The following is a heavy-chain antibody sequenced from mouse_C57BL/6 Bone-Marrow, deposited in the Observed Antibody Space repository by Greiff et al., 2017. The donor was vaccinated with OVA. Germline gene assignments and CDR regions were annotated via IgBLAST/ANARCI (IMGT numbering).Heavy chain of an antibody. CDR2: INPSSGYT. D-gene: IGHD1-1*01. CDR1: GYTFTSYW. CDR3: ARRPYGSSYDWYFDV. J-gene: IGHJ1*03. V-gene: IGHV1-7*01. Sequence: VKLVESGAELAKPGASVKLSCKASGYTFTSYWMHWVKQRPGQGLEWIGYINPSSGYTKYNQKFKDKATLTADKSSSTAYMQLRSLTYEDSAVYYCARRPYGSSYDWYFDVWGTGTTGTVSS.